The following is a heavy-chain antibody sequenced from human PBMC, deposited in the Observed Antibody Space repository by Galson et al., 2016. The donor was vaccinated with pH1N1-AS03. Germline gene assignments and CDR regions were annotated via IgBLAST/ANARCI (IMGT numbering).Heavy chain of an antibody. J-gene: IGHJ4*02. Sequence: SLRHSCAASGFTFSSYVMHWVRQAPGKGLEWVAVIYKDGSLYFSADSVKGRFTISRDNSKNTLYLQMNNLRVEETAVYYCARDQDYYDSSGYYDSWGQGTLVTVSS. CDR1: GFTFSSYV. CDR2: IYKDGSLY. CDR3: ARDQDYYDSSGYYDS. D-gene: IGHD3-22*01. V-gene: IGHV3-30*04.